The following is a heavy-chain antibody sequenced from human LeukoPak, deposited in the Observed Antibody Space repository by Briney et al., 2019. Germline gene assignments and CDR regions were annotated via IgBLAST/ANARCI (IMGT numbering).Heavy chain of an antibody. V-gene: IGHV3-7*01. Sequence: PGGSLRLSCAASGFTFSSYWMSSVRQAPGKGLEWVANIKQDGSEKYYVDSVKGRFTISRDNAKNSLYLQMNSLRAEDTAVYYCARDERGYDFWSGYYTGSPWFDPWGQGTLVTVSS. D-gene: IGHD3-3*01. CDR1: GFTFSSYW. J-gene: IGHJ5*02. CDR2: IKQDGSEK. CDR3: ARDERGYDFWSGYYTGSPWFDP.